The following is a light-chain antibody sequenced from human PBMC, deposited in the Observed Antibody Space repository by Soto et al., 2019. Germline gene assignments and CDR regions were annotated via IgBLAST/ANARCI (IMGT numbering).Light chain of an antibody. V-gene: IGKV3-15*01. J-gene: IGKJ5*01. CDR1: QIVSSN. CDR2: GAS. CDR3: QQYNNWPPIT. Sequence: QIVSSNLASYQQKPGQAPRLLIYGASTRATGISAGFSCSGSGTEFTLTISSLQSEDFAVYYCQQYNNWPPITFDQGTRL.